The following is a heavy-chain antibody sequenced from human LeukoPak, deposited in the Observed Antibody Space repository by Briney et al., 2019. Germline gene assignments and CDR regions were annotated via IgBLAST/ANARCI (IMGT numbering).Heavy chain of an antibody. D-gene: IGHD3-3*01. V-gene: IGHV4-59*11. CDR1: GGSISSHY. CDR2: IYYSGST. J-gene: IGHJ4*02. Sequence: PSETLSLTCTVSGGSISSHYWSWIRQPPGKGLEWIGYIYYSGSTNYNPSLKGRVTISVDTSKNQFSLKLSSVTAADTAVYYCARSREEDFWSGYYDYWGQGTLVTVSS. CDR3: ARSREEDFWSGYYDY.